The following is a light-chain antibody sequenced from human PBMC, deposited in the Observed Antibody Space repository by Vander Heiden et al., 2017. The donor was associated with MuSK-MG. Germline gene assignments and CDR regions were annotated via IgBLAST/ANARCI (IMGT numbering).Light chain of an antibody. CDR1: QSVSSN. Sequence: EIVMTQSPATLSVSPGERATLSCRASQSVSSNLAWYQQKPGQAPRLLIYGASTRATGSPDRFSGSGYGTEFTLTISSLQSEECAVYYCQQYKNGHQKGFTFGHGTKVDIK. CDR2: GAS. CDR3: QQYKNGHQKGFT. V-gene: IGKV3-15*01. J-gene: IGKJ3*01.